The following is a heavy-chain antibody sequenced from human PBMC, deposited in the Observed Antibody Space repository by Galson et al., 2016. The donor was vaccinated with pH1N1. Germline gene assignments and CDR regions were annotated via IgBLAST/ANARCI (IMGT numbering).Heavy chain of an antibody. D-gene: IGHD3-10*01. CDR2: TYYRSKWYN. J-gene: IGHJ4*02. V-gene: IGHV6-1*01. CDR1: GDSVSSNSAA. CDR3: ARDRVALTGIFDY. Sequence: CAISGDSVSSNSAAWNWIRQSPSRGLEWLGRTYYRSKWYNDYAVSVKSRITINPDTSKNQFSLRLTSVTAADTAVYYCARDRVALTGIFDYWGQGTLVTVSS.